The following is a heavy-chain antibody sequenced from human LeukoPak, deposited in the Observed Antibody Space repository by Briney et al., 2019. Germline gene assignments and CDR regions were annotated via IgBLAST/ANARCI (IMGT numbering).Heavy chain of an antibody. CDR2: IKSDGSST. Sequence: GGSLRLSCAASGFTFSSYWKHWVRQAPGKGLVWVSRIKSDGSSTNYADSVKGRFTISRDNAKNTLYLQMNSLRAEDTAVYYCAKINYDSSGYRYFDYWGQGTLVTVSS. D-gene: IGHD3-22*01. CDR1: GFTFSSYW. J-gene: IGHJ4*02. V-gene: IGHV3-74*01. CDR3: AKINYDSSGYRYFDY.